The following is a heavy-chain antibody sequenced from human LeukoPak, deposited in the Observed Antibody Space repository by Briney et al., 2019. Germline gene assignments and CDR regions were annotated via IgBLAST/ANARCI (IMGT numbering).Heavy chain of an antibody. CDR2: INPNSGGT. V-gene: IGHV1-2*02. Sequence: GASVKVSCKASGYTFTSYGITWVRQAPGQGLEWMGWINPNSGGTNYAQKFQGRVTMTRDTSISTAYMELSRLRSDDTAVYYCARDQRDGYNFWYYWGQGTLVTVSS. J-gene: IGHJ4*02. CDR1: GYTFTSYG. CDR3: ARDQRDGYNFWYY. D-gene: IGHD5-24*01.